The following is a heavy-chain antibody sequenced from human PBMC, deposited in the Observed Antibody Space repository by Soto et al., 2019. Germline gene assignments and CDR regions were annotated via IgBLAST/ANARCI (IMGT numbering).Heavy chain of an antibody. J-gene: IGHJ5*02. CDR3: ARDNWFDT. CDR1: GFIFSSYS. V-gene: IGHV3-21*01. CDR2: IRSSSSDI. Sequence: ILPCADSGFIFSSYSMHWVRQAPGKGLEWVSSIRSSSSDIYYADAVKGRFTISRDNAKNSLYLQMNSLRAEDTAVYYCARDNWFDTWGQGTLVTVSS.